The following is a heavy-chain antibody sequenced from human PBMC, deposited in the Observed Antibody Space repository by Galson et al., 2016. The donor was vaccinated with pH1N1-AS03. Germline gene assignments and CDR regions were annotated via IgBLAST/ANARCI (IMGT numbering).Heavy chain of an antibody. V-gene: IGHV3-74*03. D-gene: IGHD3-16*01. CDR1: GFTLSAYW. CDR3: VAYDWGGPDF. CDR2: ISRDGSTR. Sequence: SLRLSCAVSGFTLSAYWMYWVRQTPGKRPVWVSRISRDGSTREHAESVKGRFSVSRDNARNTLHLHMSNLRDDDTAVYYCVAYDWGGPDFWGQGTLVTVSS. J-gene: IGHJ4*02.